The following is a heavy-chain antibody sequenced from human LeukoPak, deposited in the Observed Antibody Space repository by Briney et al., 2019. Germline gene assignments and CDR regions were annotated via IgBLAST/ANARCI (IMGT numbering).Heavy chain of an antibody. V-gene: IGHV4-31*11. Sequence: PSETLSLTCAVSGGSISSGGYSWSWIRQHPGKGLEWIGYSYYSGSTYYNPSLKSRVTISVDTSKNQFSLKLSSVTAADTAVYYCARGNSAYDYLDYWGQGTLVTVSS. J-gene: IGHJ4*02. CDR1: GGSISSGGYS. D-gene: IGHD5-12*01. CDR2: SYYSGST. CDR3: ARGNSAYDYLDY.